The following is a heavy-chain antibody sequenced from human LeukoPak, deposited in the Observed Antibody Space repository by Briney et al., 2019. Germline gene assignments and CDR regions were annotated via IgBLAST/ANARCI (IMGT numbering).Heavy chain of an antibody. J-gene: IGHJ4*02. CDR3: ARVEMATIYYFDY. V-gene: IGHV5-51*01. CDR1: GYSFTSYW. CDR2: IYPDDSDT. Sequence: GESLKISCKGSGYSFTSYWIGWVRQMPGKGLEWMGIIYPDDSDTRYSPSFQGQVTISADKSISTAYLQWSSLKASDTAMYYCARVEMATIYYFDYWGQGTLVTVSS. D-gene: IGHD5-24*01.